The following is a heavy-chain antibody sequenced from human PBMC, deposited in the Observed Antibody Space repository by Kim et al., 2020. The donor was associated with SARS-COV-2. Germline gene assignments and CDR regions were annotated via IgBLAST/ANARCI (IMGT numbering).Heavy chain of an antibody. CDR1: GGSISSYY. D-gene: IGHD2-15*01. J-gene: IGHJ4*02. V-gene: IGHV4-59*08. CDR3: ARHSRPNCGSCYDY. CDR2: IYYSGST. Sequence: SETLSLTCTVSGGSISSYYWSWIRQPPGKGLEWIGYIYYSGSTNYNPSLKSRVTISVDTSKNQFSLKLSSVTAADTAVYYCARHSRPNCGSCYDYWGQRTLVTVSS.